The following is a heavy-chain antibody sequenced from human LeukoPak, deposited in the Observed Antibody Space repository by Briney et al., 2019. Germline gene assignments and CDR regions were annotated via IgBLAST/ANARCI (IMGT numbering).Heavy chain of an antibody. V-gene: IGHV3-30*02. CDR3: AKGGSSSWYKSYYYYYMDV. CDR1: GFTFSSYG. D-gene: IGHD6-13*01. CDR2: IRYDGTNK. Sequence: GGSLRLSCAASGFTFSSYGMHWVRQAPGKGLEWVAFIRYDGTNKYYADSVKGRFIVSRDNSKNTLYLQMNSLRAEDTAVYYCAKGGSSSWYKSYYYYYMDVWGKGTTVTVSS. J-gene: IGHJ6*03.